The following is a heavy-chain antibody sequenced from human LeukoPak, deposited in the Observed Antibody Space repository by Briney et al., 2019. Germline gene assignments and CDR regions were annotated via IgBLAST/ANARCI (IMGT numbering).Heavy chain of an antibody. CDR3: ARVGYSSSSYYFDY. Sequence: SETLSLTCTVSGGSISSGDDYWSWIRQPPGKGLEWIGYIYYSGSTYYNPSLKSRVTISVDTSKNQFSLKLSSVTAADTAVYYCARVGYSSSSYYFDYWGQGTLVTVSS. J-gene: IGHJ4*02. D-gene: IGHD6-6*01. CDR2: IYYSGST. V-gene: IGHV4-30-4*08. CDR1: GGSISSGDDY.